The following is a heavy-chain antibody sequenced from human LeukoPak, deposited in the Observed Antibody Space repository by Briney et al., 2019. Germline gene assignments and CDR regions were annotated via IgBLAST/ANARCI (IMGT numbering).Heavy chain of an antibody. Sequence: GGSLRLSCAASGFTFSSYAMSWVRQAPGKGLAWVSTISGGSGSTYCADSVKGRFTISRDNSKNTPYLQMNSLRDEDTAVYCAKESGALGAPLYDYWGRGILVTASS. CDR2: ISGGSGST. CDR1: GFTFSSYA. V-gene: IGHV3-23*01. D-gene: IGHD4/OR15-4a*01. J-gene: IGHJ4*02. CDR3: AKESGALGAPLYDY.